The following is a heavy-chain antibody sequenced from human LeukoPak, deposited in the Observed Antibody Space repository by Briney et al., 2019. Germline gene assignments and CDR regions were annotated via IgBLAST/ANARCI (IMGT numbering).Heavy chain of an antibody. J-gene: IGHJ6*03. CDR3: ARGRLRYFDYYYMDV. D-gene: IGHD3-9*01. Sequence: RASVKVSCKASGYTFTGYYMHWVRQAPGQGLERMGWINPNSGGTNYAQKFQGRVTMTRDTSISTAYMELSRLRSDDTAVYYCARGRLRYFDYYYMDVWGKGTTVTVSS. CDR2: INPNSGGT. V-gene: IGHV1-2*02. CDR1: GYTFTGYY.